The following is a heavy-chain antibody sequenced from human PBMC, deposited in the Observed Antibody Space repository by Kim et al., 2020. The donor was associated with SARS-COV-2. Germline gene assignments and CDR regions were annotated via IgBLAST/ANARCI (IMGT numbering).Heavy chain of an antibody. D-gene: IGHD6-19*01. Sequence: SETLSLTCAVYGGSFSGYYWSWIRQPPGKGLEWIGEINHSGSTNYNPSLKSRVTISVDTSKNQFSLKLSSVTAADTAVYYCASEKGKRGGSGWNWGQGTLVTVSS. J-gene: IGHJ4*02. CDR3: ASEKGKRGGSGWN. V-gene: IGHV4-34*01. CDR1: GGSFSGYY. CDR2: INHSGST.